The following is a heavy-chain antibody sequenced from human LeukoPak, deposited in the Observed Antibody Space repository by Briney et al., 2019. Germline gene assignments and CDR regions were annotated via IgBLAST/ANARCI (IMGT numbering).Heavy chain of an antibody. V-gene: IGHV3-30*18. CDR1: GFTFSSYG. CDR2: MSFDGDSE. D-gene: IGHD3/OR15-3a*01. CDR3: AKMQWFFYMDV. Sequence: GGSLRLSCAASGFTFSSYGMSWVRQAPGKGLEWVAVMSFDGDSEYYSDSVRGRFTVSRDNAKNSLYLQMNSLRAEDTALYYCAKMQWFFYMDVWGKGATVTVSS. J-gene: IGHJ6*04.